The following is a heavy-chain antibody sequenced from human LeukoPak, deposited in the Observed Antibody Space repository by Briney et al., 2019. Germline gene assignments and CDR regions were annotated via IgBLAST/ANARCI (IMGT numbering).Heavy chain of an antibody. D-gene: IGHD4-17*01. J-gene: IGHJ4*02. CDR1: GFTVSSNF. V-gene: IGHV3-53*01. Sequence: GGSLRLSCTVSGFTVSSNFMSWVRQAPGKGLEWVSFIYSSVTHYSDSVKGRFTISRDNSKNTLYLQMNSLRAEDTAVYYCAKKGLTVTTYYFDYWGQGTLVTVSS. CDR3: AKKGLTVTTYYFDY. CDR2: IYSSVT.